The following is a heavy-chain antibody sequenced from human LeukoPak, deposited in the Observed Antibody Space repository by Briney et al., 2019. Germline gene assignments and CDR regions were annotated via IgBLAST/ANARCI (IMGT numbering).Heavy chain of an antibody. CDR2: VSVSGGST. CDR1: GFTFRNYA. Sequence: GGSLRLSCAASGFTFRNYAMNWVRQAPGKGLEWVSGVSVSGGSTYYADSVKGRFTISRDNSKNTLDLQMNSLRAEDTAVYYCAKDDAWVRYQDWGQGTLVTVSS. D-gene: IGHD5-12*01. CDR3: AKDDAWVRYQD. V-gene: IGHV3-23*01. J-gene: IGHJ4*02.